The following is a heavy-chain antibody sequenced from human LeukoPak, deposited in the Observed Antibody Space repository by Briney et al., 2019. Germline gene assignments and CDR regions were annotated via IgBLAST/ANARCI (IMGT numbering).Heavy chain of an antibody. J-gene: IGHJ4*02. CDR1: GGTFTNYA. Sequence: SVKVSCKASGGTFTNYAINWVRQASGQGLEWMGRIIPILDVTNYAQKFQGRVTITADQSTSTAYMELSSLRSEDTAVYFCARGGGVDILTGFQYWGQGTLVTVSS. D-gene: IGHD3-9*01. CDR2: IIPILDVT. V-gene: IGHV1-69*04. CDR3: ARGGGVDILTGFQY.